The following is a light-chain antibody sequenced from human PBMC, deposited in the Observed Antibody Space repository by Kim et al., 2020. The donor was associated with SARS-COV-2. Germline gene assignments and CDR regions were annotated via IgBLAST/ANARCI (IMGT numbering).Light chain of an antibody. CDR1: SNDVGAYNY. J-gene: IGLJ1*01. Sequence: GQSDTITYTGASNDVGAYNYVYWYQLHPSKAPELMVFDVGKRPSGISNRFSGSKSGNTASLTITGLQAEEEADYYCCSYATSRSYVFGTGTTLTVL. CDR3: CSYATSRSYV. V-gene: IGLV2-14*04. CDR2: DVG.